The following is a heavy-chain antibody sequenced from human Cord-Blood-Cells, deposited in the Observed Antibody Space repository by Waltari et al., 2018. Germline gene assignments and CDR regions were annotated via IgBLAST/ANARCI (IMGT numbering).Heavy chain of an antibody. CDR3: AKGAYRGSYYKVDY. CDR1: GLTFGSYA. CDR2: ISGSGGST. V-gene: IGHV3-23*01. D-gene: IGHD3-10*01. Sequence: VQLLESGGGWLQPGGSLGFSCAASGLTFGSYAMGWAGQAPGKGLGWVSAISGSGGSTYNADSVKGRFTISRDNSKNTLYLQMNSLRAEDTAVYYCAKGAYRGSYYKVDYWGQGTLVTVSS. J-gene: IGHJ4*02.